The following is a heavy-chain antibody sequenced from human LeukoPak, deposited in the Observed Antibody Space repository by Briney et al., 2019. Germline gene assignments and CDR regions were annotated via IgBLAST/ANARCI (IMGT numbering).Heavy chain of an antibody. D-gene: IGHD5-18*01. J-gene: IGHJ4*02. V-gene: IGHV5-51*01. Sequence: GESLKISCKASEYSFTSYWIGWVRQMPGKGLEWVGNIQPGNPEIRYSPSFQGQVTLSADKSISTAYLQWSSLKASDTAMYYCARQGRAGGYTYGYFDYWGQGTLVTVSS. CDR2: IQPGNPEI. CDR1: EYSFTSYW. CDR3: ARQGRAGGYTYGYFDY.